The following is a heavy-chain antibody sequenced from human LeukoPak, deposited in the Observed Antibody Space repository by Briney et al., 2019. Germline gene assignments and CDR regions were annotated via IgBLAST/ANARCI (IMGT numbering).Heavy chain of an antibody. V-gene: IGHV3-53*01. D-gene: IGHD3-22*01. CDR1: GFTVDSNY. CDR2: IYTGGNT. Sequence: GGSLRLSCAASGFTVDSNYLSWVRQAPGKGLEWVSTIYTGGNTYYAASVKGRFTISRDFSKNTVFLHMNSLRAEDTAMYYCAKDESHDSSGGPTSWGQGTLVTVSS. J-gene: IGHJ4*02. CDR3: AKDESHDSSGGPTS.